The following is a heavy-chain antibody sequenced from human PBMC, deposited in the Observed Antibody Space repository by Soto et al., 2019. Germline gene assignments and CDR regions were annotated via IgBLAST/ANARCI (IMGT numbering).Heavy chain of an antibody. J-gene: IGHJ5*02. V-gene: IGHV3-21*01. CDR1: GFTFSSYS. D-gene: IGHD6-19*01. Sequence: GGSLRLSCAASGFTFSSYSINWVRQAPGKGLEWVSSISSSSSYIYYADSVKGRFTISRDNAKNSLYLQMNSLRAEDTAVYYCARPAVAVAGTGWFDPWGQGTLVTVSS. CDR2: ISSSSSYI. CDR3: ARPAVAVAGTGWFDP.